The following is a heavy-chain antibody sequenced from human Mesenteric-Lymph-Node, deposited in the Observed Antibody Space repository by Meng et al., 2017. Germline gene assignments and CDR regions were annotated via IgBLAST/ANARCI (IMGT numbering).Heavy chain of an antibody. D-gene: IGHD6-13*01. Sequence: GESLKISCAASGFTFSSYSMNWVRQAPGKGLEWVSSISSSSSYIYYADSVKGRFTISRDNAKNSLYLQMNSLRAEDTAVYYCARVSLEGSSWYFFWYFDLWGRGSLVTVSS. CDR2: ISSSSSYI. V-gene: IGHV3-21*01. CDR3: ARVSLEGSSWYFFWYFDL. J-gene: IGHJ2*01. CDR1: GFTFSSYS.